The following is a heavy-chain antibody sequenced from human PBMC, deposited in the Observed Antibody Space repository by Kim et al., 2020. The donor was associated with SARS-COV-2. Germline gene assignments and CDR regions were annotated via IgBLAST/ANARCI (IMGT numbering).Heavy chain of an antibody. CDR1: GGTFSSYA. CDR2: IIPIFGTA. CDR3: ARLPSPYYYDSSGYQDNWFDP. J-gene: IGHJ5*02. V-gene: IGHV1-69*13. D-gene: IGHD3-22*01. Sequence: SVKVSCKASGGTFSSYAISWVRQAPGQGLEWMGGIIPIFGTANYAQKFQGRVTITADESTSTAYMELSSLRSEDTAVYYCARLPSPYYYDSSGYQDNWFDPWGQGTLVTVSS.